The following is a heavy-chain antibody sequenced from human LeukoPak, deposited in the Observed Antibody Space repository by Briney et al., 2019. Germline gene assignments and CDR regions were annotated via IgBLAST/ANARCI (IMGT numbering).Heavy chain of an antibody. CDR3: ATSSGYSSGWYDNWFDP. CDR1: GYTLTELS. J-gene: IGHJ5*02. D-gene: IGHD6-19*01. CDR2: FDPEDGET. Sequence: GASVKVSCKVSGYTLTELSMHWVRQAPGKGLEWMGGFDPEDGETIYAQKLQGRVTMTEDTSTDTAYMELSSLRSEDTAVYYCATSSGYSSGWYDNWFDPWGQGTLVTVSS. V-gene: IGHV1-24*01.